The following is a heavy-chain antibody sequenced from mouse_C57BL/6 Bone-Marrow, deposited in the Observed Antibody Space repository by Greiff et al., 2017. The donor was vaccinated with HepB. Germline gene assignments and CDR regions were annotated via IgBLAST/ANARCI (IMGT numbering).Heavy chain of an antibody. CDR1: GYTFTDYE. CDR2: IDPETGGT. Sequence: QVHVKQSGAELVRPGASVTLSCKASGYTFTDYEMHWVKQTPVHGLEWIGAIDPETGGTAYNQKFKGKAILTADKSSSTAYMELRSLTSEDSAVYYCRYYGNAMDYWGQGTSVTVSS. D-gene: IGHD1-1*01. J-gene: IGHJ4*01. CDR3: RYYGNAMDY. V-gene: IGHV1-15*01.